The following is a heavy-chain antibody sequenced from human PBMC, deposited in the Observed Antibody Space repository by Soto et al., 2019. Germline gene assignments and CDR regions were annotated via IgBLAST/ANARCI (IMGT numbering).Heavy chain of an antibody. CDR3: ARRVVATGYTADRGMDV. CDR1: GYSFPTYW. CDR2: IYPGDSDT. Sequence: PGESLKISCKGSGYSFPTYWIAWVRQMPGKGLEWMGIIYPGDSDTRYSPSFQGQVTISADKSITTAYLQWSSLKASDTAMYYCARRVVATGYTADRGMDVWGQGTTVTVSS. J-gene: IGHJ6*02. D-gene: IGHD5-12*01. V-gene: IGHV5-51*01.